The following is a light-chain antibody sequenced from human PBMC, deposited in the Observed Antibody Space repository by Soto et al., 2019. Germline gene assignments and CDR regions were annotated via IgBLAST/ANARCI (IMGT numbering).Light chain of an antibody. CDR3: QHYHNLPMYT. V-gene: IGKV1-33*01. J-gene: IGKJ2*01. CDR2: DAS. CDR1: LDIDNY. Sequence: DIQMTQSPSSLSASVGDRVTITCQASLDIDNYLNWYQQKPGEAPKLVIYDASILETVVPSRFSGSGSGTDFTFTISSLQPEDVATYYCQHYHNLPMYTFGQGTRLEIK.